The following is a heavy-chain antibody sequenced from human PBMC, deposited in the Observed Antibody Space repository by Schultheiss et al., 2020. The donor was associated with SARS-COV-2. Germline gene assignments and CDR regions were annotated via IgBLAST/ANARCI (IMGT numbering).Heavy chain of an antibody. J-gene: IGHJ5*02. CDR2: FSYDGSNT. Sequence: GSLRLSCEVSTFTFSNYAMYWVRQAPDKGLEWVAAFSYDGSNTSYADSVKGRFTIFRDNSKNTLYLQMNSLRAEDTAVYYCARDDYDSSEFWFDPWGQGTLVTVSS. V-gene: IGHV3-30*04. CDR1: TFTFSNYA. D-gene: IGHD3-22*01. CDR3: ARDDYDSSEFWFDP.